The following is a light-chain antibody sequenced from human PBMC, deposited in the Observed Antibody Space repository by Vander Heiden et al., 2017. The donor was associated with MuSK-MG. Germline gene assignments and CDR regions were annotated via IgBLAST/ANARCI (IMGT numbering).Light chain of an antibody. Sequence: DIQMTHSPSSLSASVGDRLTITCRASQSISSYLNWYQQKPGKAPKLLIYAAASLQSGVPSRFSGSGYGTDFTLTISSRQQEDFASYYCQQIYVIPPSTFGQGTKLEIK. CDR3: QQIYVIPPST. V-gene: IGKV1-39*01. J-gene: IGKJ2*01. CDR2: AAA. CDR1: QSISSY.